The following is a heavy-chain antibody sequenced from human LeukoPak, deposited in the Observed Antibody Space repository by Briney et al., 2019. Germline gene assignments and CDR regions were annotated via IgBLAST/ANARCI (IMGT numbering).Heavy chain of an antibody. J-gene: IGHJ6*03. CDR1: GYTFTGYY. Sequence: GASVKVSCKASGYTFTGYYMHWVRQAPGQGLEWMGWINPNSGGTNYAQKFQGRVTMTRDTSISTAYMELSRLRSDDTAVYYCARDSGIVGATNYYYYMDVWGKGTTVTISS. CDR3: ARDSGIVGATNYYYYMDV. V-gene: IGHV1-2*02. CDR2: INPNSGGT. D-gene: IGHD1-26*01.